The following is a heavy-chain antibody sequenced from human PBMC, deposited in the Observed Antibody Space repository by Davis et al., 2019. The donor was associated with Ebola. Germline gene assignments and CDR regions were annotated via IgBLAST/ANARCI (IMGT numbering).Heavy chain of an antibody. CDR2: ISGYNGNT. Sequence: AASVKVSCKASAYIFTTYGMSWVRQAPGQGFEWMGWISGYNGNTNYAQKLQGRVTMTTDTSTSTAYMELRSLRSDDTAVYYCARAQFPTTSDHWGQGTLVTVSS. V-gene: IGHV1-18*04. J-gene: IGHJ4*02. D-gene: IGHD1-1*01. CDR1: AYIFTTYG. CDR3: ARAQFPTTSDH.